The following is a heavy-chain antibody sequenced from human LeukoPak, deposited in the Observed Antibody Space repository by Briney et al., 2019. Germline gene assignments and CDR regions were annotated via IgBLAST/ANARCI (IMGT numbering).Heavy chain of an antibody. CDR2: IYYSGST. CDR1: GGSISSYY. CDR3: ARASTYYYGSGSYKYFDY. V-gene: IGHV4-59*01. D-gene: IGHD3-10*01. J-gene: IGHJ4*02. Sequence: SETLSLTCTVSGGSISSYYRSWIRQPPGKGLEWIGYIYYSGSTNYNPSLKSRVTISVDTSKNQFSLKLSSVTAADTAVYYCARASTYYYGSGSYKYFDYWGQGTLVTVSS.